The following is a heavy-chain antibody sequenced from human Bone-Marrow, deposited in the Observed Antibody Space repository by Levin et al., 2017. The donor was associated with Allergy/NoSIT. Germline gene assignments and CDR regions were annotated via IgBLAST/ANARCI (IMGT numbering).Heavy chain of an antibody. CDR3: ALGGGGSSGYYGRGGY. CDR2: TRNKANSYTT. D-gene: IGHD3-22*01. CDR1: GFTFSDHY. Sequence: GGSLRLSCAASGFTFSDHYMDWVRQAPGKGLEWVGRTRNKANSYTTEYAASVKGRFTISRDDSKNSLYLQMNSLKTEDTAVYFCALGGGGSSGYYGRGGYWGQGTLVTVSS. V-gene: IGHV3-72*01. J-gene: IGHJ4*02.